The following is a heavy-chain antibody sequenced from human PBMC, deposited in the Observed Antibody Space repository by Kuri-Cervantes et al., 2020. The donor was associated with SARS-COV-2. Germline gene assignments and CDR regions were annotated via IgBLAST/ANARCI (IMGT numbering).Heavy chain of an antibody. CDR1: GFTFSSYA. Sequence: GESLKISCAASGFTFSSYAMSWVRQAPGKGLEWVSVIYSGGSTYYADSVKGRFTISRHNSKNTLYLQMNSLRAEDTAVYYCARVRVMVRGVIITLGAFDIWGQGTMVTVSS. J-gene: IGHJ3*02. CDR2: IYSGGST. CDR3: ARVRVMVRGVIITLGAFDI. D-gene: IGHD3-10*01. V-gene: IGHV3-53*04.